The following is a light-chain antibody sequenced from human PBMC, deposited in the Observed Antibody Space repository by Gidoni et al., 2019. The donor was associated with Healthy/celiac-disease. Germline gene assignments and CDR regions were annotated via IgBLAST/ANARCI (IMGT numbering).Light chain of an antibody. CDR3: QQYNSYSRT. Sequence: DFQMTQSPSTLSASLGDRATTTCRASQSISSWLAWYQQKPGKAPKLLIYKASSLESGVPSRFSGSGSGTEFTLTISSLQPDDFATYYCQQYNSYSRTFGQGTKVEIK. J-gene: IGKJ1*01. CDR1: QSISSW. V-gene: IGKV1-5*03. CDR2: KAS.